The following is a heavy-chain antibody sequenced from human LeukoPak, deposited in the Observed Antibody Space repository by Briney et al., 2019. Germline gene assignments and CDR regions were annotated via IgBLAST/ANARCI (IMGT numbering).Heavy chain of an antibody. CDR3: ARDGGGGSGSYARYSDY. D-gene: IGHD3-10*01. CDR2: IYKTGIT. J-gene: IGHJ4*02. Sequence: SETLSLTCSVSGVSISSGVSYWRWIRQHPGKGLEWIGYIYKTGITNYNPSLKSRVTISVDTSKNQFSLNLSSVTAADTAVYYCARDGGGGSGSYARYSDYWGQGTLVTVSS. V-gene: IGHV4-31*03. CDR1: GVSISSGVSY.